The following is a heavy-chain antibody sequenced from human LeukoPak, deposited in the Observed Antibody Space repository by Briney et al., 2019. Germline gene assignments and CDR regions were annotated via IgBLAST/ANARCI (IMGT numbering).Heavy chain of an antibody. Sequence: SETLSLTCAVYGGSFSGYYWSWIRQSPGKGLEWIGEINHSGSTNYNPSLKSRVTISVDTSKNQFSLKLSSVTAADTTVYYCARGQQLVRRFDYWGQGTLVTVSS. CDR2: INHSGST. CDR1: GGSFSGYY. CDR3: ARGQQLVRRFDY. D-gene: IGHD6-13*01. J-gene: IGHJ4*02. V-gene: IGHV4-34*01.